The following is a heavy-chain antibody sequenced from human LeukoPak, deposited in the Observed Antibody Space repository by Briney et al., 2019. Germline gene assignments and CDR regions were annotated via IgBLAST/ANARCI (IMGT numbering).Heavy chain of an antibody. J-gene: IGHJ5*02. CDR2: MYYSGST. Sequence: SETLSLTCSVSGGSISSHYWSWIRQPPGKGLEWIGYMYYSGSTNYNPSLKSRVTISVDTSKNQFSLKLSSVTAADTAVYYCARDLEESNWFDPWGQGTLVTVSS. V-gene: IGHV4-59*11. CDR1: GGSISSHY. CDR3: ARDLEESNWFDP.